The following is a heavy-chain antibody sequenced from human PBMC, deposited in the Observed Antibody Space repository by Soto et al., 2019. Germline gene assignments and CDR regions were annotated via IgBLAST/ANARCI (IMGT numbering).Heavy chain of an antibody. Sequence: GESLKISCQGSGYSFTSYWSGWVRQMPGKGLEWMGIIYPCDSDTRYSPSCQGQVTISADKSISTAYLQWSSLKASDTAIYYCARHATYGDDPYGMDVWGQGTTVTVSS. CDR1: GYSFTSYW. V-gene: IGHV5-51*01. CDR2: IYPCDSDT. CDR3: ARHATYGDDPYGMDV. J-gene: IGHJ6*02. D-gene: IGHD4-17*01.